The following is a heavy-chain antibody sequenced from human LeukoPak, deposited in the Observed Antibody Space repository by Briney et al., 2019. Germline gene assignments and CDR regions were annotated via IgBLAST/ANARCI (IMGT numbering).Heavy chain of an antibody. Sequence: PGGSLRLSCAASGFIFSSYGMHWVRQAPGKGLEWVAVLSSDGSNKYYTDSVKGRFTISRDNSKNTLYLQMNSLRAEDTAVYYCARDRWELLFDYWGQGTLVTVSS. CDR2: LSSDGSNK. CDR3: ARDRWELLFDY. J-gene: IGHJ4*02. CDR1: GFIFSSYG. D-gene: IGHD1-26*01. V-gene: IGHV3-30*03.